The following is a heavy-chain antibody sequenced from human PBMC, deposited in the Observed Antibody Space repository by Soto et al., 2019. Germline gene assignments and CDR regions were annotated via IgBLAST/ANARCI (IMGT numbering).Heavy chain of an antibody. Sequence: WVSMKISCSGCRERSTSYWIGWVHQMPGKGLEWMGIIYPGDSDTRYSPSFQGQVTISADKSISTAYLQWSSLKASDTAMYYCARSFTIFGVGKYLYRMDVWGQGTTVTAP. CDR1: RERSTSYW. V-gene: IGHV5-51*07. CDR2: IYPGDSDT. J-gene: IGHJ6*02. D-gene: IGHD3-3*01. CDR3: ARSFTIFGVGKYLYRMDV.